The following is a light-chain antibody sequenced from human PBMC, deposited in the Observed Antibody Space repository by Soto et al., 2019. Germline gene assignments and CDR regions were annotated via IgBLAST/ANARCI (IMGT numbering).Light chain of an antibody. J-gene: IGLJ3*02. Sequence: QSVLTQPPSVSGAPGQRVTISCTGSSSNIGAGYDVHWYQQLPGTAPKLLIYGNSNRPSGVPDRFSGSRSGTSASLAITGLQAEDEADYYCQSYDISLSGRVFGGGTQLTVL. CDR3: QSYDISLSGRV. CDR1: SSNIGAGYD. CDR2: GNS. V-gene: IGLV1-40*01.